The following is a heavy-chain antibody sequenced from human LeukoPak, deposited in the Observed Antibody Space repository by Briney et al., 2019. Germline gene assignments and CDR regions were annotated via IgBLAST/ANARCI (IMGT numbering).Heavy chain of an antibody. V-gene: IGHV4-4*02. CDR3: AREPRQLDT. Sequence: PSGTLSLTCAVSGGSISSSNWWSWVRQPPGKGLEWIGGIYYTGSTNYNPSLKSRLTISVDKSKNHFSLNLSSVTAADTAVYYCAREPRQLDTWGQGTLVTVSS. CDR1: GGSISSSNW. D-gene: IGHD6-13*01. J-gene: IGHJ5*02. CDR2: IYYTGST.